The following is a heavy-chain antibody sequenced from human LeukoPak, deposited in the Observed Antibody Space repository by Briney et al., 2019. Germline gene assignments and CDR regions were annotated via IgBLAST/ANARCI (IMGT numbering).Heavy chain of an antibody. J-gene: IGHJ4*02. CDR3: ATSRTLDH. V-gene: IGHV3-7*05. Sequence: RAGGSLRLSCAAPGFTFSSYWMNWVRQAPGKGLEWVANIKQDGSEKYYVDSVKGRFTISRDNAKSSLYLQRNSLRVEDTAVDYCATSRTLDHWGQGTLVTVSS. CDR2: IKQDGSEK. CDR1: GFTFSSYW.